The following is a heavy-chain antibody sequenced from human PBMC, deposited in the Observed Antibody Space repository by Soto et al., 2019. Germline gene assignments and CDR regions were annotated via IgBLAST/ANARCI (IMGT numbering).Heavy chain of an antibody. V-gene: IGHV3-7*05. CDR2: IKQDGSEK. J-gene: IGHJ5*02. D-gene: IGHD3-10*01. Sequence: EVQLVESGGGLVQPGGSLRLSCAGSGFTFSSHWMRWVRQAPGKGLEWVANIKQDGSEKYYVDSVKGRFTISRDNGKNSLYLQINTLRAEDTAVYYCASDSISMIRRFADPWGQGTLVTVSS. CDR3: ASDSISMIRRFADP. CDR1: GFTFSSHW.